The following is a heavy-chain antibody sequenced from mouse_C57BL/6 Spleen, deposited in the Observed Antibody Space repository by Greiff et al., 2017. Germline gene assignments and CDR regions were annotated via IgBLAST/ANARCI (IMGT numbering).Heavy chain of an antibody. CDR3: AGGGYDGRVFDY. CDR2: ISSGSSTI. D-gene: IGHD1-1*01. Sequence: EVQVVESGGGLVKPGGSLKLSCAASGFTFSDYGMHWVRQAPEKGLEWVAYISSGSSTIYYAETVKGRFTISRDNANNTLFLQMTRLWSEDTAMYYCAGGGYDGRVFDYWGQGTTLTVSS. V-gene: IGHV5-17*01. CDR1: GFTFSDYG. J-gene: IGHJ2*01.